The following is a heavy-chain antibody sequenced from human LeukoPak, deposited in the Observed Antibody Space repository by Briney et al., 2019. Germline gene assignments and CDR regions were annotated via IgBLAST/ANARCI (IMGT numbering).Heavy chain of an antibody. J-gene: IGHJ6*03. CDR1: GDSISSHY. CDR3: ARVLQNYYHLDV. CDR2: FFEVGST. V-gene: IGHV4-59*11. Sequence: SETLSLTCTVSGDSISSHYWSWIRLPPGKGLEWMGFFFEVGSTNYKSSLESRVTMSVDTSKNQFSLKLRSVTAADTAVYYCARVLQNYYHLDVWGTGTTVTVSS. D-gene: IGHD2/OR15-2a*01.